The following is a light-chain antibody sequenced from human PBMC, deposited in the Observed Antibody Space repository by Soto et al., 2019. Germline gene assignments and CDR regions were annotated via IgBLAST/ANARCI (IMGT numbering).Light chain of an antibody. V-gene: IGLV2-23*03. J-gene: IGLJ1*01. CDR3: CSDVGSSTISYV. Sequence: QSVLTQPPSASGSPGQSVTISCTGTSSDVDNYKVVSWYQQRPGKAPKLMIYEGSKRPSGVSNRFSGSKTGNTASLTISGLQAEDEGDYYCCSDVGSSTISYVFGTGTKV. CDR2: EGS. CDR1: SSDVDNYKV.